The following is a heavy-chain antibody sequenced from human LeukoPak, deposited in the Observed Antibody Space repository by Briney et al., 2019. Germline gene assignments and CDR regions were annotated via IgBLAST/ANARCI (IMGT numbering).Heavy chain of an antibody. Sequence: GASVKVSCKASGYTFTSYGISWLRQAPGQGLEWMGWISAYNGNTNYAQKLQGRVTMTTDTSTSTAYMELRSLRSDDTAVYYCARVRYSGSYSYDDYYYYMDVWGKGTTVTVSS. J-gene: IGHJ6*03. CDR3: ARVRYSGSYSYDDYYYYMDV. V-gene: IGHV1-18*01. CDR1: GYTFTSYG. D-gene: IGHD1-26*01. CDR2: ISAYNGNT.